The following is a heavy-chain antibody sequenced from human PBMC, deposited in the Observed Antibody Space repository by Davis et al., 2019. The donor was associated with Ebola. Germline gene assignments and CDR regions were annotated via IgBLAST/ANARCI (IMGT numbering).Heavy chain of an antibody. J-gene: IGHJ3*02. D-gene: IGHD5-12*01. V-gene: IGHV4-59*01. CDR1: GGSISSSY. Sequence: PSETLSLTCTVSGGSISSSYLSWIRQPPGKGLEWIGYIYYSGSTNYNPSLKSRVTISVDTSKNQFSLKLSSVTAADTAVYYCARGAYEPFDIWGQGTMVTVSS. CDR3: ARGAYEPFDI. CDR2: IYYSGST.